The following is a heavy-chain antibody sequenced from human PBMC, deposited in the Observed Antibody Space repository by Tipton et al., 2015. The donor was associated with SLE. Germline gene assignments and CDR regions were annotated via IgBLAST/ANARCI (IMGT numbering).Heavy chain of an antibody. J-gene: IGHJ4*02. CDR2: IQYDGSNK. CDR1: GFTFSTHD. D-gene: IGHD2/OR15-2a*01. Sequence: SLRLSCAASGFTFSTHDMHWVRQAPAKGLEWVAFIQYDGSNKYYTDSVKGRFTISRDNSRNTLYLQMNSLRPEDTAIYYCAKWVGSGFYGLDWGQGTLVIVSS. V-gene: IGHV3-30*02. CDR3: AKWVGSGFYGLD.